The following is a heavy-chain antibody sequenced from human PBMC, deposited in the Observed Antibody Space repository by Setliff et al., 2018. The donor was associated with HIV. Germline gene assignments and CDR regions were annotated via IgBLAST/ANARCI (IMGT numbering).Heavy chain of an antibody. V-gene: IGHV4-34*01. Sequence: PSETLSLTCAVYGGSFSGYYWSWIRQPPGKGLEWIGEVTHSGRTNYNPSLESRVTTPVDTSKKQFSLRLTSVTAADTAVYYCARGVRDNSGWSSYYFDYWGQGTLVTVSS. J-gene: IGHJ4*02. CDR2: VTHSGRT. CDR3: ARGVRDNSGWSSYYFDY. CDR1: GGSFSGYY. D-gene: IGHD6-19*01.